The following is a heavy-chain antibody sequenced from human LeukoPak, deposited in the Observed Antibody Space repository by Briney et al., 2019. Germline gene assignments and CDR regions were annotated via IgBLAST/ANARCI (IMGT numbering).Heavy chain of an antibody. V-gene: IGHV4-38-2*02. Sequence: SETLSLTCTVSGYSISAGFHWGWIRQSPGKGLEWLVSMHPTWITYYHPSLKSRVTISLDTSKNQFSLNLISVTAADTAVYYCARRGYQPPHYYVDVWGKGTAVTVSS. CDR1: GYSISAGFH. CDR3: ARRGYQPPHYYVDV. D-gene: IGHD2-2*01. CDR2: MHPTWIT. J-gene: IGHJ6*03.